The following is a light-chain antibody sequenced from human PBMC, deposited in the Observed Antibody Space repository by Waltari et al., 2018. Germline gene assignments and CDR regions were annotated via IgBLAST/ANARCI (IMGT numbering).Light chain of an antibody. CDR1: KLGDKY. CDR2: QDN. Sequence: SFELIQPPSESVSPGQTASVSCSGEKLGDKYVYWYQQKPGQSPMLVMFQDNKRPSGSPERFSGSNSGNTATLTISETQAIDEADYYWQAWDSNVAVFGRGTKVTVL. V-gene: IGLV3-1*01. CDR3: QAWDSNVAV. J-gene: IGLJ3*02.